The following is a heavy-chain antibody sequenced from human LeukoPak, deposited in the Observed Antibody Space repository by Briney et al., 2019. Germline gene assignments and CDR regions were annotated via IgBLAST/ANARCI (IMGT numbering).Heavy chain of an antibody. D-gene: IGHD3-3*01. CDR1: GFTFSNYA. Sequence: GGSLRLSCAASGFTFSNYAMSWVRQAPGKGLEWVSSISSSSSYIYYADSVKGRFTISRDNAKNSLYLQMNSLRAEDTAVYYCARCEEEYYDFWSGYYRGYYYYMDVWGKGTTVTVSS. V-gene: IGHV3-21*01. CDR2: ISSSSSYI. J-gene: IGHJ6*03. CDR3: ARCEEEYYDFWSGYYRGYYYYMDV.